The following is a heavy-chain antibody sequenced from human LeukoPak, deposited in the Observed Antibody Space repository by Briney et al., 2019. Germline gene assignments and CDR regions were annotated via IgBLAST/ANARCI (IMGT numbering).Heavy chain of an antibody. CDR2: ISSSSSHI. CDR1: GFTFSNYW. CDR3: ARGYCGGDCYGD. V-gene: IGHV3-21*01. Sequence: GGSLRLSCAASGFTFSNYWMNWVRQAPGKGLEYVSSISSSSSHIYYADSVKGRFTISRDNTKSSLYLQMNSLRAEDMAVYYCARGYCGGDCYGDWGQGTLVTVSS. J-gene: IGHJ1*01. D-gene: IGHD2-21*02.